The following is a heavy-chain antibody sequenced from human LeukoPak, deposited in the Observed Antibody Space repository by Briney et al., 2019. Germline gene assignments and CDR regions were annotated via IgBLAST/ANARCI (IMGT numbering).Heavy chain of an antibody. J-gene: IGHJ4*02. CDR1: GYTFTSYG. D-gene: IGHD6-13*01. V-gene: IGHV1-18*01. CDR3: ARGSSSWYADY. CDR2: ISAYNGNT. Sequence: GASVKVSCKASGYTFTSYGISWVRQAPGQGLEWMGWISAYNGNTNYAQKLQGKVTMTTDTSTSTAYMELSRLRSDDTAVYYCARGSSSWYADYWGQGTLVTVSS.